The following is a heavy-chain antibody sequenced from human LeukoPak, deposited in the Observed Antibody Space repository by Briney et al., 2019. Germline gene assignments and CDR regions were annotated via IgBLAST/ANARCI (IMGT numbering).Heavy chain of an antibody. V-gene: IGHV3-11*05. CDR3: AKDLGTYSSGWYGDAFDI. J-gene: IGHJ3*02. D-gene: IGHD6-19*01. Sequence: PGGSLRLSCAASGFTFSDYYMSWIRQAPGKGLEWVSYISTSSSYTDYADSVKGRFTISRDNAKNSLYLQMNSLRAEDTAVYYCAKDLGTYSSGWYGDAFDIWGQGTMVTVSS. CDR2: ISTSSSYT. CDR1: GFTFSDYY.